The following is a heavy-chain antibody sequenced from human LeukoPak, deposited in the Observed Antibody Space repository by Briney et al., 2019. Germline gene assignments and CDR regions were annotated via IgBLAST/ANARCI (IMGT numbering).Heavy chain of an antibody. CDR3: ARDADYYGSGSIFRFDS. CDR2: INPGSGVT. J-gene: IGHJ4*02. Sequence: ASVKVSCKTSGYSFTGYYLHWVRQAPGQGLQWIGWINPGSGVTNYAQEFQGRVTMTRDTSISTAYMELSSLTSDDTAVYYCARDADYYGSGSIFRFDSWGQGTLVSVSS. CDR1: GYSFTGYY. D-gene: IGHD3-10*01. V-gene: IGHV1-2*02.